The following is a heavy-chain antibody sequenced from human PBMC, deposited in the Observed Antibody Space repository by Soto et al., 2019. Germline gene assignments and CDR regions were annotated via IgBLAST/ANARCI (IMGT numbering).Heavy chain of an antibody. D-gene: IGHD5-18*01. CDR3: ARDPNTAMDSNRHNWFDP. Sequence: PGGSLRLSCAASGFAFSSYAMHLVRQSPGKGLEWVAFISYDGSNKYYADSVKGRFTVSRDNSKSTLYLQMNSLRAEDTAVYYCARDPNTAMDSNRHNWFDPWGQGTRFTVSS. CDR2: ISYDGSNK. J-gene: IGHJ5*02. V-gene: IGHV3-30-3*01. CDR1: GFAFSSYA.